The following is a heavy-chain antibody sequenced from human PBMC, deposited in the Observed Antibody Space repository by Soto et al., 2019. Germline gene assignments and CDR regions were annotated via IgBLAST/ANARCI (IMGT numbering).Heavy chain of an antibody. CDR1: GFTFSNYG. CDR2: IWYDGSNK. J-gene: IGHJ5*02. CDR3: ARDSDYGSNSGWIDP. V-gene: IGHV3-33*01. D-gene: IGHD4-17*01. Sequence: GGSLRLSCAASGFTFSNYGMHWVRQAPGKGLEWVAVIWYDGSNKYYGDSVKGRFTISRDYSKNTLFLQMNSLRAEDTALYYCARDSDYGSNSGWIDPWGQGTLVTVSS.